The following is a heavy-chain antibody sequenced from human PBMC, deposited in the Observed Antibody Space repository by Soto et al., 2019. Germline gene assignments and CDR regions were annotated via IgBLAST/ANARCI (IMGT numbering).Heavy chain of an antibody. V-gene: IGHV3-30*18. D-gene: IGHD2-2*01. CDR3: AKDGIVVPAAMYYYYYYMDV. CDR2: ISYDGSHK. CDR1: GFTFSSYG. Sequence: VQLVESGGGVVQPGRSLRLSCAASGFTFSSYGMHWVRQAPGKGLEWVAVISYDGSHKYYADSVTGRFTISRDNSKNTLYLQMNSLRAEDTAVYYCAKDGIVVPAAMYYYYYYMDVWGKGTTVTVSS. J-gene: IGHJ6*03.